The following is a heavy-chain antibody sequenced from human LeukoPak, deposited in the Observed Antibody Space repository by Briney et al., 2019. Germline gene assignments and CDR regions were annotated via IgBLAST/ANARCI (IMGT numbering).Heavy chain of an antibody. D-gene: IGHD3-10*01. CDR2: IYYSGST. CDR3: ASFIMFRGVIDFDY. V-gene: IGHV4-39*01. J-gene: IGHJ4*02. Sequence: PSETLSLTCTVSGGSISSSSYYWGWIRQPPGKGLEWIGSIYYSGSTYYNSSLKGRATISVYTTKNQFSLKLSSVTAADTAVYYCASFIMFRGVIDFDYWGQGTLVTVSS. CDR1: GGSISSSSYY.